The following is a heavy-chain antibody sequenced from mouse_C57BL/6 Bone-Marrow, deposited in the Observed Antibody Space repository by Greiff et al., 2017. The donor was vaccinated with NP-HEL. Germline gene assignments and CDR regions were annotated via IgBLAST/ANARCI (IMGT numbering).Heavy chain of an antibody. CDR1: GFTFSSYA. D-gene: IGHD1-1*01. J-gene: IGHJ4*01. CDR3: ARVGITTVVATSDYAMDY. V-gene: IGHV5-4*01. CDR2: ISDGGSYT. Sequence: EVQGVESGGGLVKPGGSLKLSCAASGFTFSSYAMSWVRQTPEKRLEWVATISDGGSYTYYPDNVKGRFTISRDNAKNNLYLQMSHLKSEDTAMYYCARVGITTVVATSDYAMDYWGQGTSVTVSS.